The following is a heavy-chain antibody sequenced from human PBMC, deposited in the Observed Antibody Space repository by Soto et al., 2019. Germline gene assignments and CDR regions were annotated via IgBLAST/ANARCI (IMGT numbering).Heavy chain of an antibody. CDR2: INPNSGGT. V-gene: IGHV1-2*04. D-gene: IGHD2-2*01. J-gene: IGHJ3*02. CDR1: GYTFTGYY. CDR3: ARGAPNIVVVPAAMETYCGGDCYLGDEAFDI. Sequence: ASVKVSCKASGYTFTGYYMHWVRQAPGQGLEWMGWINPNSGGTNYAQKFQGWVTMTRDTSISTAYMELSRLRSDDMAVYYCARGAPNIVVVPAAMETYCGGDCYLGDEAFDIWGQGTMVTVSS.